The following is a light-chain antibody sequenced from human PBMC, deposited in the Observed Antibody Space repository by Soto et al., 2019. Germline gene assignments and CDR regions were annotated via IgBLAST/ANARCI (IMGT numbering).Light chain of an antibody. CDR3: QRYNTVPWT. CDR1: LAISNY. CDR2: GAS. V-gene: IGKV1-27*01. Sequence: DIQMTQSPSSLSAFVGDRVTITCRASLAISNYLAWYQQKPGKAPNLLIYGASTLQSGVPSRFPGSGSGTEFSLTITSLQPEDVATYYCQRYNTVPWTFGQGTKVEIK. J-gene: IGKJ1*01.